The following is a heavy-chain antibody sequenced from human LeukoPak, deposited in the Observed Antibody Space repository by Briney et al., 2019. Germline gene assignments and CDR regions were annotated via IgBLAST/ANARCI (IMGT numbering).Heavy chain of an antibody. Sequence: GGSLRLACAASGFSFKNHGFYWVRQAPGKGLEWVAIIWSDGSQKYYADSVKGRFTTSRDNSKNTVYLQINSLRAEDTAMYYCARDLSYGSLDCRGQGTLVTVSS. V-gene: IGHV3-33*07. J-gene: IGHJ4*02. CDR3: ARDLSYGSLDC. CDR1: GFSFKNHG. CDR2: IWSDGSQK. D-gene: IGHD3-9*01.